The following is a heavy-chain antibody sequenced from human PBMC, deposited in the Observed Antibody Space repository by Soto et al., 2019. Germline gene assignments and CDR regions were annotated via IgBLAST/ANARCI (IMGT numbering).Heavy chain of an antibody. CDR1: GGTLSYYT. V-gene: IGHV1-69*04. CDR2: IIPMVGIA. J-gene: IGHJ6*03. Sequence: QVQLVQSGAEVKRPGPSVKVSCKASGGTLSYYTITWVRQAPGQGLEWMGRIIPMVGIADYAQKFQGRITITADKSTSTVILEPSSLSSEATAVYFCAEDVRGGTSPFVVRPIDVWGTGITVIVSS. CDR3: AEDVRGGTSPFVVRPIDV. D-gene: IGHD3-16*02.